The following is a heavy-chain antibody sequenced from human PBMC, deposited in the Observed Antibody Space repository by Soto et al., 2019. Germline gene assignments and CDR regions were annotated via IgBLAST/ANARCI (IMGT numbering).Heavy chain of an antibody. CDR1: GGSISSGGYY. J-gene: IGHJ6*02. D-gene: IGHD6-13*01. V-gene: IGHV4-31*03. CDR2: IYYSGST. Sequence: QVQLQESGPGLVKPSQTLSLTCTVSGGSISSGGYYWSWIRQHPGKGLEGIGYIYYSGSTYYNPSLKNRVSISVDTSKNQFSLKLSCVTAADTAVYYCASWQQLERLFYYYYGSDVWGQGTTVTVSS. CDR3: ASWQQLERLFYYYYGSDV.